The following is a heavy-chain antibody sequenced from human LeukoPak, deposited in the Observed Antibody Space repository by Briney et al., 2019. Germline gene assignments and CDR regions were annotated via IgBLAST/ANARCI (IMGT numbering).Heavy chain of an antibody. CDR2: LNSDETSA. CDR3: AKDLYRSHYYDSSGYSFDY. D-gene: IGHD3-22*01. CDR1: GFSFRNYW. J-gene: IGHJ4*02. Sequence: GSLRLSCVISGFSFRNYWMHWVRQAPGRGLVWVSRLNSDETSATYADSVKGRFTISRDNAKNSLYLQMNSLRAEDTALYYCAKDLYRSHYYDSSGYSFDYWGQGTLVTVSS. V-gene: IGHV3-74*03.